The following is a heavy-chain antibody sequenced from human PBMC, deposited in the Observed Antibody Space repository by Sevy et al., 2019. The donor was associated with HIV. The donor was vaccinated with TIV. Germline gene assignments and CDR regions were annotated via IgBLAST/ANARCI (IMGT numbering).Heavy chain of an antibody. J-gene: IGHJ3*02. V-gene: IGHV3-23*01. D-gene: IGHD4-17*01. CDR3: AKGDEPATDYADYVPNGFDI. CDR1: GFTFRIYD. CDR2: ISGPGALT. Sequence: GGSLRLSCAASGFTFRIYDMSWVRQAPGKGLEWVSSISGPGALTYYADSVKGRFTISRDNSKNTLFLQMNSLRAEDTALYFCAKGDEPATDYADYVPNGFDIWGQGTMVTVSS.